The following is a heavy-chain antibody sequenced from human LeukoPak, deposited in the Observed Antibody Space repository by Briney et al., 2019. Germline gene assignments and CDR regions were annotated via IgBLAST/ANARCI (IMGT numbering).Heavy chain of an antibody. Sequence: PSETLSLTCAVYGGSFSGYYWSWIRQPPGKGLEWIGEINHSGSTNYNPSLKSRVTISVDTSKNQFSLKLSSVTAADTAVYYCAREVMGSGSYSGPFDYWGQGTLVTVSS. CDR1: GGSFSGYY. CDR3: AREVMGSGSYSGPFDY. CDR2: INHSGST. D-gene: IGHD1-26*01. V-gene: IGHV4-34*01. J-gene: IGHJ4*02.